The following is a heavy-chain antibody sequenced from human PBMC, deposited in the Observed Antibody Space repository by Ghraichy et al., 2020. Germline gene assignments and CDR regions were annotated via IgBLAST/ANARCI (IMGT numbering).Heavy chain of an antibody. CDR2: IYYSGST. CDR3: ARQGTDYYDISGPTGAFDI. V-gene: IGHV4-39*01. D-gene: IGHD3-22*01. Sequence: SETLSLTCTVSGGSISSSSYYWGWIRQPPGKGLEWIGSIYYSGSTYYNPSLKSRVTISVYTSKNQFSLKLSSVTAADTAVYYCARQGTDYYDISGPTGAFDIWGQGTMVTVSS. CDR1: GGSISSSSYY. J-gene: IGHJ3*02.